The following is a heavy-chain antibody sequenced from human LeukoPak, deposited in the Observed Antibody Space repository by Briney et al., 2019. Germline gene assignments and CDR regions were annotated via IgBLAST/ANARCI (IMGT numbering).Heavy chain of an antibody. CDR3: ARRLSFYGMDV. J-gene: IGHJ6*02. Sequence: GGSLRLSCAASGFTFSSYGMHWVRQAPGKGLEWVAVISYDGSNKYYADSVKGRFTISRDNAKNSLYLQMNSLRAEGTAVYYCARRLSFYGMDVWGQGTTVTVSS. V-gene: IGHV3-30*03. CDR2: ISYDGSNK. CDR1: GFTFSSYG.